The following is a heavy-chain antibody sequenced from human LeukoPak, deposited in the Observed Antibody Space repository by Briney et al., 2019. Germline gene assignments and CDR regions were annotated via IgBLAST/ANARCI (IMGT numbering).Heavy chain of an antibody. Sequence: GGSLRLSCAASGFTFSSNWMHWACQGPGKGLVWVSRINPDGSRTDYAESVKGRFTISRDNTKNTLSLEMNSLGDEDTAVYYCSRDFNGRNDFWGQGTLVTVSS. CDR3: SRDFNGRNDF. CDR1: GFTFSSNW. D-gene: IGHD1-14*01. CDR2: INPDGSRT. J-gene: IGHJ4*02. V-gene: IGHV3-74*01.